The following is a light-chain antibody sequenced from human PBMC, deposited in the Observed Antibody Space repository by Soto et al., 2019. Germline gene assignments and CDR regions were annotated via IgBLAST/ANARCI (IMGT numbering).Light chain of an antibody. J-gene: IGLJ1*01. CDR1: SSDVGGYDY. CDR2: EVN. CDR3: SSYSLSTAYL. Sequence: QSAMTQPAAGSGSPGQSITISCTGTSSDVGGYDYVSWYQLHPGKAPKLMVFEVNNRPSGVSYRFYGSKSGNTASLTISGLQAEDEADYFCSSYSLSTAYLFGTGTKVTVL. V-gene: IGLV2-14*01.